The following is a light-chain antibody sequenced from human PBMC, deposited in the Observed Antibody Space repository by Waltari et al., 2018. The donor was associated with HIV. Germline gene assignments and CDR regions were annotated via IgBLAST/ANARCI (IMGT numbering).Light chain of an antibody. Sequence: QSVLTQPPSASGTPGQRITISCSGNSSNIESNYVYWYQLLSGTAPRLLIFKNNQRSSGVPDRFSGSKSGSSASLAIGGLRSEDEADYYCAAWDDSLSAYVFGTGTNLAVL. CDR2: KNN. CDR1: SSNIESNY. V-gene: IGLV1-47*01. J-gene: IGLJ1*01. CDR3: AAWDDSLSAYV.